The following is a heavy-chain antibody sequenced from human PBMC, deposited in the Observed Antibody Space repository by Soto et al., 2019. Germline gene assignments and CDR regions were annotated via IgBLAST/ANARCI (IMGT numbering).Heavy chain of an antibody. CDR2: IYYSGST. Sequence: QVQLQESGPGLVKPSETLSLTCTVSGGSISSYYWSWIRQPPGKGLEWIGYIYYSGSTNYNPSLKSRVTISVDTSKNQFSLKRSSVTAADTAVYYCAGRAVAGPGYFDLWGRGTLVTVSS. J-gene: IGHJ2*01. CDR1: GGSISSYY. CDR3: AGRAVAGPGYFDL. D-gene: IGHD6-19*01. V-gene: IGHV4-59*01.